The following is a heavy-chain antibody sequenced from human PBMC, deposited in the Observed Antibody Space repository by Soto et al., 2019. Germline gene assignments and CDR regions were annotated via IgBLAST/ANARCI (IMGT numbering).Heavy chain of an antibody. V-gene: IGHV1-69*10. J-gene: IGHJ3*02. CDR1: GGTFSSYA. D-gene: IGHD3-3*01. Sequence: SVKVSCKASGGTFSSYAISWVRQAPGQGLEWMGGIIPILGTANYAQKFQGRVTVTADKSTSTAYMEVSSLRSEDTAVYYCARDLQVFGVVILKTDAFDIRGQGTMVTVS. CDR3: ARDLQVFGVVILKTDAFDI. CDR2: IIPILGTA.